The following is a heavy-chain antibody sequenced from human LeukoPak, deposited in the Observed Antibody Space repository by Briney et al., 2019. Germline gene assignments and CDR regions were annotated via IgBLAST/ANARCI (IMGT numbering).Heavy chain of an antibody. Sequence: PGGSLRLSCAASGFTFSNAWMSWVRQTPGKGLEWVGRIKTKTDGGTTDYAAPVKGRFTISRDDSKNTLYLQMNRLKPEDTAVYYCAGDSFDYWGQGTLVTVSS. CDR3: AGDSFDY. J-gene: IGHJ4*02. CDR2: IKTKTDGGTT. CDR1: GFTFSNAW. V-gene: IGHV3-15*01.